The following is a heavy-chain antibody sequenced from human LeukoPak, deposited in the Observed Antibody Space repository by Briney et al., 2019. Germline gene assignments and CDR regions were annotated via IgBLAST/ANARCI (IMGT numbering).Heavy chain of an antibody. CDR2: ISYDGSNK. CDR3: PRVTSDASFEY. Sequence: GGSLRLSCAASGFTFSNFAMHWVRQARGKGLEWVALISYDGSNKYYADSVKGRFTISRDNSKNTLYLQMNSLRADDTAVYYCPRVTSDASFEYWGQGTLVIVSS. J-gene: IGHJ4*02. CDR1: GFTFSNFA. V-gene: IGHV3-30-3*01.